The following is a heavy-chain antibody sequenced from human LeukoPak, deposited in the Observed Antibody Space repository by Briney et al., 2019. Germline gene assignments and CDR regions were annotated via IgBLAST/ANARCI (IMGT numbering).Heavy chain of an antibody. D-gene: IGHD3-22*01. CDR1: GGSFSGYY. CDR2: INHSGST. Sequence: PSETLSLTCAVYGGSFSGYYWSWIRQPPGKGLEWIGEINHSGSTNYNPSLKSRVTISVDTSKNQFSLKLSSVTAADTAVYSCAHDSSGPFDYWGQGTLVTVSS. CDR3: AHDSSGPFDY. J-gene: IGHJ4*02. V-gene: IGHV4-34*01.